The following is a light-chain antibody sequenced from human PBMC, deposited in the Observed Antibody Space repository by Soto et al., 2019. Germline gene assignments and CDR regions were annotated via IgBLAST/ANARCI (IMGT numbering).Light chain of an antibody. CDR1: SSNIGAGYD. CDR3: QYYDSSLSVV. CDR2: SNT. Sequence: QSVLTQPPSVSGAPGQRVTISCTGSSSNIGAGYDVHWYQQLPGTAPKLLIYSNTNRPSGVPDRFSGSKSGTSASLAITGLQAEDEADYYCQYYDSSLSVVFGGGTKLTV. V-gene: IGLV1-40*01. J-gene: IGLJ2*01.